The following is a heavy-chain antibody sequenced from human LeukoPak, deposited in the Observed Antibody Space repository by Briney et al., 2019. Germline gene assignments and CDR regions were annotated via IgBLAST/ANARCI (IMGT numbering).Heavy chain of an antibody. V-gene: IGHV3-66*02. CDR3: ARDRGDSYNYDAFDI. CDR1: GFTVSSNY. Sequence: PGGSLRLSCAASGFTVSSNYMSWVRQAPGKGLEWVSVIYSGGSTYYADSVKGRFTISRDNSKNTLYLQMNSLRAEDTAVYYCARDRGDSYNYDAFDIWGQGTMVTVSS. J-gene: IGHJ3*02. CDR2: IYSGGST. D-gene: IGHD5-24*01.